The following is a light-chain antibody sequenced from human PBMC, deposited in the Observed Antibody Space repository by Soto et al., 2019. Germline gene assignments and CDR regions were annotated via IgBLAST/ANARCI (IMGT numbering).Light chain of an antibody. Sequence: QSVLAQPASVSGSPGQSITISCTGTSDDVGAYNSVSWYQQLPHKAPQVILYKGTQRPSGVSSRFSGSTSGNAASLTISGLQADDEADYFCCSSAPESTYVFGNRTKVTVL. CDR3: CSSAPESTYV. J-gene: IGLJ1*01. V-gene: IGLV2-23*01. CDR1: SDDVGAYNS. CDR2: KGT.